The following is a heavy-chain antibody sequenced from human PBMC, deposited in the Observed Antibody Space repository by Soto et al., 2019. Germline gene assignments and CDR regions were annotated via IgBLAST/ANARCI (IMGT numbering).Heavy chain of an antibody. Sequence: QVQLQESGPGLVKPSQTLSLTCSVSGRSITTDGYYWRWIRQHPGKGLEWIGFVFYSGSTSYNPSLKRRVDMSLDRSKNQFTLELRSMTAADTGLYYCAAQSSYGDPMGYWGQGTLVTVSS. CDR2: VFYSGST. J-gene: IGHJ4*02. V-gene: IGHV4-31*03. CDR3: AAQSSYGDPMGY. D-gene: IGHD4-17*01. CDR1: GRSITTDGYY.